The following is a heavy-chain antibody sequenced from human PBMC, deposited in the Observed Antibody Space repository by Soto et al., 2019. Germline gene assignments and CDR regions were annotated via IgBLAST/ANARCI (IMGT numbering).Heavy chain of an antibody. D-gene: IGHD3-10*01. CDR3: ARGSGVTMVRGVIITAIGPLGMDV. CDR1: GYTFTSYD. CDR2: MNPNSGNT. V-gene: IGHV1-8*01. J-gene: IGHJ6*02. Sequence: ASVKVSCKASGYTFTSYDINWVRQATGQGLEWMGWMNPNSGNTGYAQKFQGRVTMTRNTSISTAYMELSSLRSEDTAVYYCARGSGVTMVRGVIITAIGPLGMDVWGQGTTVTVAS.